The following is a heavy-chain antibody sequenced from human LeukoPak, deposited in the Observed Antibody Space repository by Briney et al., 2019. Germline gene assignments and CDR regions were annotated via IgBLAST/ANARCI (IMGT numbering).Heavy chain of an antibody. D-gene: IGHD3-10*01. CDR2: FDPEEGDT. CDR3: ARDLITMVRGAGRGSSI. Sequence: GASVKVSCKISGYTFTELSMHWVRQAPGKGLEWMGGFDPEEGDTIYAQKFQGRVTMTEDTSTDTAYMELSGLRSGDTAVYYCARDLITMVRGAGRGSSIWGQGTLVTVSS. V-gene: IGHV1-24*01. J-gene: IGHJ4*02. CDR1: GYTFTELS.